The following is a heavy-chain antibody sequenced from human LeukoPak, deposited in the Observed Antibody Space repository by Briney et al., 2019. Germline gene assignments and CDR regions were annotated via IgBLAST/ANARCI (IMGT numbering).Heavy chain of an antibody. CDR2: IIPIFGTA. D-gene: IGHD2/OR15-2a*01. J-gene: IGHJ4*02. V-gene: IGHV1-69*01. Sequence: SVKVPCKASGGTFSSYAISWVRQAPGQGLEWMGGIIPIFGTANYAQKFQGRVTITADESTSTAYMELSSLRSEDTAVYYCAARISPPPLFDYWGQGTLVTVSS. CDR3: AARISPPPLFDY. CDR1: GGTFSSYA.